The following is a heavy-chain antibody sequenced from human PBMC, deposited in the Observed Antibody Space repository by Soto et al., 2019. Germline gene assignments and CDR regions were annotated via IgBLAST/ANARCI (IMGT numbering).Heavy chain of an antibody. Sequence: QVQLQESGPGLVKPSETLSLTCTVSGASISSGGYFWTWIRQHPGKGLEWIGYIYYSGRTSYNPSLKSRVTISVDTSKNQFSLKLTSVTAADTAVYFCARDPGNYGSGSLDYWGQGTLVTVSS. CDR3: ARDPGNYGSGSLDY. CDR2: IYYSGRT. D-gene: IGHD3-10*01. CDR1: GASISSGGYF. V-gene: IGHV4-31*03. J-gene: IGHJ4*02.